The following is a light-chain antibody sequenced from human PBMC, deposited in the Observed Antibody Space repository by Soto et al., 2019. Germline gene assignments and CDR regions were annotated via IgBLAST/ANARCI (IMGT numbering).Light chain of an antibody. CDR3: QQYGSAPPWT. Sequence: EIGLTQSPGTLSLAPGERATLSCRARQSVNSSYLAWYQQKPGQAHRLLIYGASSRDTGIPDRFSGSGSGTDFTITISRLEPEDFAVYYCQQYGSAPPWTFGQGTKVEIK. J-gene: IGKJ1*01. CDR1: QSVNSSY. V-gene: IGKV3-20*01. CDR2: GAS.